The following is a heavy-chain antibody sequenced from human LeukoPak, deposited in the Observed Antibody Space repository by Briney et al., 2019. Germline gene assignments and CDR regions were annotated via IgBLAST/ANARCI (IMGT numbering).Heavy chain of an antibody. Sequence: GGSLRLSCAASGFSISRYWMSWVRQAPGKGLEWVASVEQDGSEKYYVDSVKGRFTISRDNAKNSLSLQVNSLRAEDTAVYYCARGLGTDSGEDYWGQGTLVTVSS. V-gene: IGHV3-7*01. CDR1: GFSISRYW. CDR3: ARGLGTDSGEDY. J-gene: IGHJ4*02. CDR2: VEQDGSEK. D-gene: IGHD4-17*01.